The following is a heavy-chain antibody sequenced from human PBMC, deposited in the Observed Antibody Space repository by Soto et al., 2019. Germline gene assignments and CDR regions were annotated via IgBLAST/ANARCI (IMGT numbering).Heavy chain of an antibody. V-gene: IGHV4-39*01. CDR1: GGSISSSSYY. Sequence: LETLSLTCTVSGGSISSSSYYWGWIRQPPGKGLEWIGSIYYSGSTYYNPSLKSRVTISVDTSKNQFSLKLSSVTAADTAVYYCARLGGDYVLDYWGQGTLVTVSS. J-gene: IGHJ4*02. D-gene: IGHD4-17*01. CDR2: IYYSGST. CDR3: ARLGGDYVLDY.